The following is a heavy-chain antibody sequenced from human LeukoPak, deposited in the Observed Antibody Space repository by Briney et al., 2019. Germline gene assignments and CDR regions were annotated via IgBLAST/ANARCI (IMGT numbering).Heavy chain of an antibody. J-gene: IGHJ3*02. CDR3: ARGRQWLPNDAFDI. CDR1: GFTFSSYS. CDR2: ISSSSSYI. V-gene: IGHV3-21*01. D-gene: IGHD6-19*01. Sequence: GWSLRLACAASGFTFSSYSMNWVRQAPGKGLEWVSSISSSSSYIYYADSVKGRFTISRDNAKNSLYLQMNSLRAEDTAVYYCARGRQWLPNDAFDIWGQGTMVTVSS.